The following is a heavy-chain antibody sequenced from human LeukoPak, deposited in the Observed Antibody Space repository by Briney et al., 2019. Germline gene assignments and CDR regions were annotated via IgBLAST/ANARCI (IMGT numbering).Heavy chain of an antibody. V-gene: IGHV3-23*01. Sequence: HPWGSLVLSCAASGFTFSSYAMSGVRPAPGKGLEWVSAISGSGGSTYYADSVKGRFTISRDNSKNTLYLQMNSLRAEDTAVYYCAKDALPDYWGQGTLVTVSS. CDR1: GFTFSSYA. CDR2: ISGSGGST. J-gene: IGHJ4*02. CDR3: AKDALPDY.